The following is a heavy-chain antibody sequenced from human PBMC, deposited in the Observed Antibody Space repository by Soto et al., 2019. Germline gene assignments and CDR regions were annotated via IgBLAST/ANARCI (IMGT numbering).Heavy chain of an antibody. D-gene: IGHD4-17*01. CDR1: GGSISSGNW. CDR3: ARRYGDYFDF. Sequence: SETLSLTCAVSGGSISSGNWWSWVRQPPGKGLEWIGEIYHSGSTNYNPSLKSRVTILVDKSKNQFSLKLSSVTAADTVVYYCARRYGDYFDFWGQGTLVTVSS. J-gene: IGHJ4*02. V-gene: IGHV4-4*02. CDR2: IYHSGST.